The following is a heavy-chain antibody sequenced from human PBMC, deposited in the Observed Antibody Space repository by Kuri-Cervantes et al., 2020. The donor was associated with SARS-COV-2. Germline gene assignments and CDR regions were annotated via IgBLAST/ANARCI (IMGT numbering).Heavy chain of an antibody. V-gene: IGHV1-18*01. Sequence: ASVKVSCKASGYTFTSYGISWVRQAPGQGLEWMGWISAYNGNTNYAQKLQGRVTMTTDTTTITAYMELRSLRSADTAVYYCAGDADKIYRSSSLTPRADYWGQGTLVTVSS. CDR2: ISAYNGNT. CDR3: AGDADKIYRSSSLTPRADY. D-gene: IGHD6-6*01. CDR1: GYTFTSYG. J-gene: IGHJ4*02.